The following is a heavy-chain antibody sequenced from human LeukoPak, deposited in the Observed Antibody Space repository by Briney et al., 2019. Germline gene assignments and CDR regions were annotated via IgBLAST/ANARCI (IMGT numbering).Heavy chain of an antibody. CDR2: TSRSSSTI. CDR1: GFAFSTYS. Sequence: PGGPLRLSCAASGFAFSTYSMNWVRQAPGKGLEWVSYTSRSSSTIYYADSVKGRFTISRDNAKNSLYLQMNSLRAEDTAVYYCARDRSYSGSYSHDYWGQGTLVTVSS. CDR3: ARDRSYSGSYSHDY. V-gene: IGHV3-48*04. D-gene: IGHD1-26*01. J-gene: IGHJ4*02.